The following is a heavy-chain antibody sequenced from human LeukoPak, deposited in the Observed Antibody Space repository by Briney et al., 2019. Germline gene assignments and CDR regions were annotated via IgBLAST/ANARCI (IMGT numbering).Heavy chain of an antibody. V-gene: IGHV3-64*01. CDR1: GFAFSAYG. CDR3: AREGSNGESDF. J-gene: IGHJ4*02. CDR2: INSNGGST. D-gene: IGHD6-13*01. Sequence: GGSLRLSCAASGFAFSAYGMHWVRQAPGKGLEYVSAINSNGGSTYYANSVKGRFTVSRDNTKNTLYLQMGSLRGEDMAVYYCAREGSNGESDFWGQGTLVTVSS.